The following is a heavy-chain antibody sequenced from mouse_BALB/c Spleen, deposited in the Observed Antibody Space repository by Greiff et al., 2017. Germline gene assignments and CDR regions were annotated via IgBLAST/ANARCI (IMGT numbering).Heavy chain of an antibody. CDR3: AREGYRPYYYAMDY. Sequence: EVQLQQSGAELVKPGASVKLSCTASGFNIKDTYMHWVKQRPEQGLEWIGRIDPANGNTKYDPKFQGKATITADTSSNTAYLQLSSLTSEDTAVYYCAREGYRPYYYAMDYWGQGTSVTVSS. J-gene: IGHJ4*01. D-gene: IGHD2-14*01. V-gene: IGHV14-3*02. CDR2: IDPANGNT. CDR1: GFNIKDTY.